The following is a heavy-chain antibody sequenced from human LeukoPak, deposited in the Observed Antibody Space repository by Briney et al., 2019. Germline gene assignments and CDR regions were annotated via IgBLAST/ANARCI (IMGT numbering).Heavy chain of an antibody. D-gene: IGHD3-9*01. J-gene: IGHJ6*03. Sequence: SGGSLRLSCAASGFTFSSYSMNWVRQAPGKGLEWVSSISSSSSYIYYADSVKGRFTISRDNAKNSLYLQMNSLRAEDTAVYYCARGGDGGHYDILTGYYMDVWGKGTTVTVSS. CDR1: GFTFSSYS. CDR3: ARGGDGGHYDILTGYYMDV. CDR2: ISSSSSYI. V-gene: IGHV3-21*01.